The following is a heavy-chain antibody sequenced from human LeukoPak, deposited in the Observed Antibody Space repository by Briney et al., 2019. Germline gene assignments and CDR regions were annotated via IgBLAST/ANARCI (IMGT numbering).Heavy chain of an antibody. CDR3: ARTQYCSSTSCYYYYYYYMDV. Sequence: SETLSLTCAVYGGSFSGYYWSWIRQPPGKGLEWIGEINHSGSTNYNPSLKSRVTISVDTSKNQFSLKLSSVTAADTAVYYCARTQYCSSTSCYYYYYYYMDVWGKGTTVTISS. CDR1: GGSFSGYY. V-gene: IGHV4-34*01. D-gene: IGHD2-2*01. J-gene: IGHJ6*03. CDR2: INHSGST.